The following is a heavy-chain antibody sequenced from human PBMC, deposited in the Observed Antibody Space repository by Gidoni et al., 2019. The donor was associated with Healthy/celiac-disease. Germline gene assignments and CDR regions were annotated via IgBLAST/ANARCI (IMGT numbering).Heavy chain of an antibody. CDR2: IVVGSGNT. CDR3: AAGDGPYGSEDY. J-gene: IGHJ4*02. Sequence: QMQLVQSGPEVKKPGTSVKVSCKASGFTFTSSAVQWVRQARGQRLEWIGWIVVGSGNTNYAQKFQERVTITRDMSTSTAYMELSSLRSEDTAVYYCAAGDGPYGSEDYWGQGTLVTVSS. CDR1: GFTFTSSA. D-gene: IGHD3-10*01. V-gene: IGHV1-58*01.